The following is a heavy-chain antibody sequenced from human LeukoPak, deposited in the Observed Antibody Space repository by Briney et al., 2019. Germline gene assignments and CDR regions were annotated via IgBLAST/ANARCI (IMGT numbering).Heavy chain of an antibody. CDR2: ISSSGSTI. CDR3: ARWRRRQWELRVYAFDI. Sequence: GGSLRLSCAASGFTFSDYYMSWIRQAPGKGLEWVSYISSSGSTIYYADSVKGRFTISRDNAKNSLYLQMNSLRAEDTAVYYCARWRRRQWELRVYAFDIWGQGTMVTVSS. D-gene: IGHD1-26*01. CDR1: GFTFSDYY. J-gene: IGHJ3*02. V-gene: IGHV3-11*01.